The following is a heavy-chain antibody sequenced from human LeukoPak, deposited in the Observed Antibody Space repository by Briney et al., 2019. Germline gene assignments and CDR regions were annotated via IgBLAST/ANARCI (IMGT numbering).Heavy chain of an antibody. V-gene: IGHV4-59*08. CDR1: GGSISTYY. Sequence: KPSETLSLTCTVSGGSISTYYWSWIRQPPGKGLEWIASIYDSETTKYNPSLRSRATISSDTSKNQFSLKLSSVTAADTAVYYCARQAYSSGWYTAAYWGQGTLVTVSS. D-gene: IGHD6-19*01. CDR3: ARQAYSSGWYTAAY. J-gene: IGHJ4*02. CDR2: IYDSETT.